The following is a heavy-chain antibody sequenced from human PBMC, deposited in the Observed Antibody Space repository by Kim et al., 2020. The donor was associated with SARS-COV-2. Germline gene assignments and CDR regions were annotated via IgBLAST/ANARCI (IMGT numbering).Heavy chain of an antibody. V-gene: IGHV3-13*04. J-gene: IGHJ4*02. Sequence: GGSLRLSCAASGFTFSSYDMHWVRQATGKGLEWVSAIGTDGYTYYPGSVKGRFIISRENAKNSLFLQMNSLRAGDTAAYYCERVSSSGGYDYWGQGTLVT. CDR3: ERVSSSGGYDY. CDR2: IGTDGYT. D-gene: IGHD6-19*01. CDR1: GFTFSSYD.